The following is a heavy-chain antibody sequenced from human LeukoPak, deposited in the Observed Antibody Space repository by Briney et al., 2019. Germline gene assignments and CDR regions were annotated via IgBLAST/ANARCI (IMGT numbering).Heavy chain of an antibody. CDR3: ARSLYSSGFYGFDP. D-gene: IGHD6-19*01. V-gene: IGHV1-2*02. Sequence: ASVKVSCKASGYTFTGYYMHWVRQAPGQGLEWMGWINPNSGGTNYAQKFQGRVTMTRDMSTSTVYMELSSLRSEDTAVYYCARSLYSSGFYGFDPWGQGTLVTVSS. CDR2: INPNSGGT. CDR1: GYTFTGYY. J-gene: IGHJ5*02.